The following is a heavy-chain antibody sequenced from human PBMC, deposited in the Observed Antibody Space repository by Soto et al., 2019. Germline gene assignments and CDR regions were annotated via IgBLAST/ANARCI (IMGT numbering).Heavy chain of an antibody. V-gene: IGHV1-46*01. Sequence: ASVKVSCKTSGLIFSSSAVQWVRQARGQRLEWMGIIIPSGGSTGYAQKFQGRVTMTRDTSTSTVYMELSSLRSEDTAVYYCTRDITMVRGVDYYYYGMDVWGQGTTVTVSS. J-gene: IGHJ6*02. CDR2: IIPSGGST. CDR3: TRDITMVRGVDYYYYGMDV. CDR1: GLIFSSSA. D-gene: IGHD3-10*01.